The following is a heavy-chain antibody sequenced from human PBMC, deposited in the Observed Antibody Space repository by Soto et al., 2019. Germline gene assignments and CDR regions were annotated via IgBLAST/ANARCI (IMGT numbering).Heavy chain of an antibody. V-gene: IGHV3-23*01. CDR2: ISGSADSR. CDR1: GFTFSSYA. Sequence: PGGSLRLSCAASGFTFSSYAMSGVRQAPGKGLEWVSGISGSADSRYYADSVKGRFTISRDNSKNTLYLQMNSLRAEDTAVYYCPRGVMDFDYWGQGILVTVSS. J-gene: IGHJ4*02. CDR3: PRGVMDFDY. D-gene: IGHD3-10*01.